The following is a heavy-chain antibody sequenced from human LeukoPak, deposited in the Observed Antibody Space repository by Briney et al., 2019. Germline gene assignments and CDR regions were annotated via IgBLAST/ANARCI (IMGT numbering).Heavy chain of an antibody. V-gene: IGHV3-48*02. CDR1: GFTFSGYS. J-gene: IGHJ3*02. CDR2: ISSTSSII. Sequence: PPGGSLRLSCGASGFTFSGYSMNWVRQAPGKGLEWVSYISSTSSIISYADSVKGRFTNSRDNAKNSLYLQMNSLRDEDTAVYYCVRESSYGFNIWGQGTMVTVSS. CDR3: VRESSYGFNI.